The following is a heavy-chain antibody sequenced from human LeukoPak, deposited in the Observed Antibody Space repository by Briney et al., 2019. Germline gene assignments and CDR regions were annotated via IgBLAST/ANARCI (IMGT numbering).Heavy chain of an antibody. V-gene: IGHV4-39*07. J-gene: IGHJ4*02. CDR2: IYYSGST. D-gene: IGHD1-26*01. CDR3: ARSLPDYTGSFRYDIDY. Sequence: SGTLSLTCTVSGGSISSSSYYWGWIRQPPGKGLEWIGSIYYSGSTYYNPSLKSRVTISVDTSKNQFSLKLSSVTAADAAVYYCARSLPDYTGSFRYDIDYWGQGAMVTVSS. CDR1: GGSISSSSYY.